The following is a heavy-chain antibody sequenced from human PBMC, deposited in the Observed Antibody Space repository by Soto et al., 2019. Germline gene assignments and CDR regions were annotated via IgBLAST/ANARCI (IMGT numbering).Heavy chain of an antibody. CDR3: ARPGDDFWSGYSDAFDI. Sequence: GGSLRLSCAASGFTFSSYSMNWVRQAPGKGLEWVSSISSSSSYIYYADSVKGRFTISRDNAKNSLYLQMNSLRAEDTAVYYCARPGDDFWSGYSDAFDIWGQGTMVTVSS. D-gene: IGHD3-3*01. V-gene: IGHV3-21*01. J-gene: IGHJ3*02. CDR2: ISSSSSYI. CDR1: GFTFSSYS.